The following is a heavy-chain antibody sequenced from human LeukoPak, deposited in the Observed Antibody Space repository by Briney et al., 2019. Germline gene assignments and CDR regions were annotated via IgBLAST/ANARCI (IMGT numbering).Heavy chain of an antibody. J-gene: IGHJ6*02. CDR1: GFTFRNYG. V-gene: IGHV3-48*02. CDR2: ISSSSSTI. CDR3: ARERRHWNYYYGMDV. D-gene: IGHD1-1*01. Sequence: GGSLRLSCAASGFTFRNYGMHWVRQAPGKGLEWVSYISSSSSTIYYADSVKGRFTISRDNAKNSLYLQMNSLRDEDTAVYYCARERRHWNYYYGMDVWGQGTTVTVSS.